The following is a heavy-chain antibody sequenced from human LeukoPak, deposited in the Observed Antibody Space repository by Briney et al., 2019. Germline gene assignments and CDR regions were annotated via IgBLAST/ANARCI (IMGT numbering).Heavy chain of an antibody. D-gene: IGHD3-22*01. V-gene: IGHV1-69*05. CDR1: GGTFSSYA. CDR3: ARGYYDSSGYYYGDAFDI. Sequence: SVKVSCKASGGTFSSYAISWVRQAPGQGLEWIGGIIPIFGTANYAQKFQGRVTITTDESTSTAYMELSSLRSEDTAVYYCARGYYDSSGYYYGDAFDIWGQGTMVTVSS. CDR2: IIPIFGTA. J-gene: IGHJ3*02.